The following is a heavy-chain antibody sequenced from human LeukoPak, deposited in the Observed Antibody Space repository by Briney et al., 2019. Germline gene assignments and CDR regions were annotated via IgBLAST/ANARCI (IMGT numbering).Heavy chain of an antibody. V-gene: IGHV3-53*01. J-gene: IGHJ4*02. Sequence: GGSLRLSCAASGFTVSSNYMSWVRQAPGKGLEWVSVIYSGGSTYYADSVKGRFTISRDNAGNSLYLQMNSLRAEDTAVYYCARGGSSSPVISVHWGQGTLVTVSS. CDR2: IYSGGST. CDR3: ARGGSSSPVISVH. CDR1: GFTVSSNY. D-gene: IGHD6-6*01.